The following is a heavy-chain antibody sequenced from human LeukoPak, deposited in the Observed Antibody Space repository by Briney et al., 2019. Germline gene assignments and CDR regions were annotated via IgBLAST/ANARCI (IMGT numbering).Heavy chain of an antibody. CDR3: ARVAVRGVTDY. CDR2: IYHSGST. CDR1: GGSISSGGYS. J-gene: IGHJ4*02. D-gene: IGHD3-10*01. V-gene: IGHV4-30-2*01. Sequence: SQTLSLTCAVPGGSISSGGYSWRWIRQPPGKGLEWIGYIYHSGSTYYNPSLKSRVTISVDRSKNQFSLKLSSVTAADTAVYYCARVAVRGVTDYWGQGTLVTVSS.